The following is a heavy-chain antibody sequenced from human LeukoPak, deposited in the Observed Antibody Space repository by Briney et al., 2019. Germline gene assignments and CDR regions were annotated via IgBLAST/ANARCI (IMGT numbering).Heavy chain of an antibody. CDR2: IFYSGST. Sequence: PSETLSLTCAVSGGSISSRNYFWGWIRQPPGKGMEWIGSIFYSGSTFYNPSLKSRVTISVDTSKNQFALKLNSVTAADTAVYYCARKDWSNPTYYIDYWGQGTLVTVSS. D-gene: IGHD3/OR15-3a*01. CDR1: GGSISSRNYF. J-gene: IGHJ4*02. CDR3: ARKDWSNPTYYIDY. V-gene: IGHV4-39*01.